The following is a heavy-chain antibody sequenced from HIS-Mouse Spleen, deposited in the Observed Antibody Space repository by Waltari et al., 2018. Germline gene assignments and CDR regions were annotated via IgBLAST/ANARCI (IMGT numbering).Heavy chain of an antibody. V-gene: IGHV3-30*18. J-gene: IGHJ4*02. CDR1: GFTFSSYG. Sequence: VESGGGVVQPGRSLRLSCAASGFTFSSYGMHWVRQAPGKGLEWVAVITYDGSNKYYADSVKGRFTISRDNSKNTLYLQMNSLRAEDTAVYYCAKDRQEGAVDYWGQGTLVTVSS. D-gene: IGHD1-26*01. CDR2: ITYDGSNK. CDR3: AKDRQEGAVDY.